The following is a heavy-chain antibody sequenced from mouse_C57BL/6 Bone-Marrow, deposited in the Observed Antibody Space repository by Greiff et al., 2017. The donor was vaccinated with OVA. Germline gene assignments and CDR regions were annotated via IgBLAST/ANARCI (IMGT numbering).Heavy chain of an antibody. Sequence: VQLQQPGAELVKPGASVKLSCKASGYTFTSYWLHWVKQRPGQGLEWIGMIHPNSGSTNYNEKFKSKSTLTVDKSSSTAYMQLSSLTSEDSAVYYCARGNYYGRTSAYWGQGTLVTVSA. D-gene: IGHD1-1*01. V-gene: IGHV1-64*01. CDR3: ARGNYYGRTSAY. J-gene: IGHJ3*01. CDR2: IHPNSGST. CDR1: GYTFTSYW.